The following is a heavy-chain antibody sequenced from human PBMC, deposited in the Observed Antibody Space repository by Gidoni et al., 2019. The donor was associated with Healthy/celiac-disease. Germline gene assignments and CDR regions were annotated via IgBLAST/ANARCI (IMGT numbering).Heavy chain of an antibody. D-gene: IGHD6-19*01. Sequence: EVQLLASGGGLVQPGGSLRPSCAAYGFTFSSYAMSWVRQAPGKGLEWVSAISGSGGSTYYSDSVKGRFTISRDNSKNTLYLQMNSLRAEDTAVYYCAKDRGSGWPHYGDYWGQGTLVTVSS. J-gene: IGHJ4*02. CDR2: ISGSGGST. V-gene: IGHV3-23*01. CDR3: AKDRGSGWPHYGDY. CDR1: GFTFSSYA.